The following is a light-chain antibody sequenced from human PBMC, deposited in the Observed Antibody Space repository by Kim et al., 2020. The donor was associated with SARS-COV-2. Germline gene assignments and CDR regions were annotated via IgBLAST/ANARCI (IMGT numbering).Light chain of an antibody. V-gene: IGKV3D-15*03. Sequence: SPGERATLSCRASQSVSSNLAWYQQKPGQAPRLLIYGASIRATGIPVRFSGSGSGTEFSLTISILQSEDFVVYYCQQYSSWPPITFGQGTRLEIK. J-gene: IGKJ5*01. CDR3: QQYSSWPPIT. CDR2: GAS. CDR1: QSVSSN.